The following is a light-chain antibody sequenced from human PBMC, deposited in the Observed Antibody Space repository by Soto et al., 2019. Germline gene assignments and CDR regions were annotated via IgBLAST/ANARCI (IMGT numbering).Light chain of an antibody. Sequence: EIVLTHSPATLSLSPGERASLSCRASQSVSNYLAWYQQKPGQAPRLLIYDASNRATGIPARFSGSGSGTDFTLTISSLEPEDFAVYYCQQRSNWPTFGQGTKVDIK. CDR1: QSVSNY. V-gene: IGKV3-11*01. CDR2: DAS. J-gene: IGKJ1*01. CDR3: QQRSNWPT.